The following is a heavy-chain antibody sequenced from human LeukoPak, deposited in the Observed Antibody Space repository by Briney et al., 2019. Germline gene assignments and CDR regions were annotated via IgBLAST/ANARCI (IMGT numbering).Heavy chain of an antibody. D-gene: IGHD2-15*01. CDR3: AKGGVGSCRPLEPFDY. CDR1: GFTFDDYA. J-gene: IGHJ4*02. CDR2: ISWNSGSI. Sequence: GRSLRLSCAASGFTFDDYAMHWVRQAPGKGLEWVSGISWNSGSIGYADSVKGRFTISRDNAKNSLYLQMNSLRAEDTALYYCAKGGVGSCRPLEPFDYWGQGTLVTVSS. V-gene: IGHV3-9*01.